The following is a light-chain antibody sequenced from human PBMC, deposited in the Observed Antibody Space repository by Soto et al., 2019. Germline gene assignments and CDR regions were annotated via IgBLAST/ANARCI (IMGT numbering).Light chain of an antibody. CDR1: SSDVGGYNY. J-gene: IGLJ1*01. Sequence: QSALTQPASVSGSPGQSITISCTGTSSDVGGYNYVSWYQQHPGKAPKLMIYDVSNRPSGVSNRFSGSKSGNTASLTISGLQAEDEGDYYCRSYTSSSAYVFGTGTKLTVI. CDR2: DVS. CDR3: RSYTSSSAYV. V-gene: IGLV2-14*01.